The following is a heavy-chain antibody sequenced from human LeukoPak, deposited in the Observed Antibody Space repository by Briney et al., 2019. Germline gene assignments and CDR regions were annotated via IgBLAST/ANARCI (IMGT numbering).Heavy chain of an antibody. V-gene: IGHV3-48*03. Sequence: GGSLRLSCAASGFTFSSYEMNWVRQAPGKGLEWVSYISSSGSTIYYADSVKGRFTISRDNAKNSLYLQMNSLRAEDTAVYYCARAYYDILTGYCWYYFDYWGQGTLVTVSS. D-gene: IGHD3-9*01. CDR1: GFTFSSYE. CDR2: ISSSGSTI. J-gene: IGHJ4*02. CDR3: ARAYYDILTGYCWYYFDY.